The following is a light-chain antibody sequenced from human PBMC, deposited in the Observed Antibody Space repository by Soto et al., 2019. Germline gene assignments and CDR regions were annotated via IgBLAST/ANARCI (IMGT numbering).Light chain of an antibody. CDR1: QSISSW. Sequence: DIPMTQSPSTLSASVGDRVTITCRASQSISSWLAWYQQKPGKAPKLLIYKASSLESGVPSRFIGSGSGTEFTLTISSLQPDDFATYYCQQYNSPGTFGQGTKVEIK. J-gene: IGKJ1*01. V-gene: IGKV1-5*03. CDR3: QQYNSPGT. CDR2: KAS.